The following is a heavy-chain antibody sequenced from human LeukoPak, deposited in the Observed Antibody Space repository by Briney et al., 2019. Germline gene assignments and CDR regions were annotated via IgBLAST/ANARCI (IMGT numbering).Heavy chain of an antibody. J-gene: IGHJ6*02. V-gene: IGHV3-13*01. Sequence: GGSLRLSCAASGFTFSSYDMHWVRQATGKGREWVSAIGTAGDTYYPGSVKGRFTISRENAKNSLYLQMNSLRAGDTAVYYCARNSHYYYYGMDVWGQGTTVTVSS. D-gene: IGHD4-23*01. CDR2: IGTAGDT. CDR1: GFTFSSYD. CDR3: ARNSHYYYYGMDV.